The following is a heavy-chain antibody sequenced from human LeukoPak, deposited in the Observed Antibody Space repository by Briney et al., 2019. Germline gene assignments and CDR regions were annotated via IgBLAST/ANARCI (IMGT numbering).Heavy chain of an antibody. V-gene: IGHV3-23*01. J-gene: IGHJ4*02. CDR2: ISGSGGST. CDR3: AKSVAGTLGTFDY. D-gene: IGHD6-19*01. Sequence: GGSLRLSCAASGFTFSSYAMSWVRQAPGKGLEWVSAISGSGGSTYYADSVEGRFTISRDNSKNTLYLQMNSLRAEDTAVYYCAKSVAGTLGTFDYWGQGTLITVSS. CDR1: GFTFSSYA.